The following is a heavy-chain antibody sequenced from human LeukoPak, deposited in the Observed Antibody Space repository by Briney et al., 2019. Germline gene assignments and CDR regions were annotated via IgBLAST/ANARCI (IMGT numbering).Heavy chain of an antibody. D-gene: IGHD6-13*01. V-gene: IGHV3-23*01. Sequence: GESLRLSCAASGFTFSTSALNWVRQAPGKGLEWVSACGTDGDTYYADSVKGRFTISRDNSRHTLYLQMTGLRAEDTAVYYCAKKTPGTYPFDSWGQGTLVSVSP. J-gene: IGHJ4*02. CDR2: CGTDGDT. CDR3: AKKTPGTYPFDS. CDR1: GFTFSTSA.